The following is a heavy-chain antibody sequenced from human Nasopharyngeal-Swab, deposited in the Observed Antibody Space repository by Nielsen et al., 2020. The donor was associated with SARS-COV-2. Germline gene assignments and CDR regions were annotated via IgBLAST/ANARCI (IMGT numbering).Heavy chain of an antibody. Sequence: ASVKVSCKASGYSFSAYYIHWLRQAPGQGLEWMGRINPNSGGTDYAQKFQGRVTMTRDTSIRTAYMDLSSLRSDDTAMYYCARDGTSRGIASRPGLYYYPMDVWGQGTTVTVSS. CDR2: INPNSGGT. CDR3: ARDGTSRGIASRPGLYYYPMDV. J-gene: IGHJ6*02. V-gene: IGHV1-2*06. D-gene: IGHD6-6*01. CDR1: GYSFSAYY.